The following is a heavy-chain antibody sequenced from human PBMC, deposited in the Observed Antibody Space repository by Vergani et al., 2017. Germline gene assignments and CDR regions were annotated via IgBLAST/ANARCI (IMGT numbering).Heavy chain of an antibody. V-gene: IGHV5-10-1*01. Sequence: EVHLVQSGAEVKKPGESLRISCKGSGYSFTSYWISWVRQMPGKGLEWMGRIDPSDSYTNYSPSFQGHVTISADKSISTAYLQWSSLKASDTAMYYCARGTGYVPYYYYGMDVWGQGTTVTVSS. CDR2: IDPSDSYT. D-gene: IGHD3/OR15-3a*01. CDR1: GYSFTSYW. CDR3: ARGTGYVPYYYYGMDV. J-gene: IGHJ6*02.